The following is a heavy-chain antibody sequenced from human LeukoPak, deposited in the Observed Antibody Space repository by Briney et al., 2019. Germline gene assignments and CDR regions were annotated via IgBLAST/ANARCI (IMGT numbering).Heavy chain of an antibody. CDR2: IWYDESNK. D-gene: IGHD3-10*01. CDR1: GFTFSSYG. Sequence: GGSLRLSCAASGFTFSSYGMHWVRQAPGKGLEWVAVIWYDESNKYYADSVKGRFTISRDNSKNTLYLQMNSLRAEDTAVYYCAREELLWFGESQNAFDIWGQGTMVTVSS. V-gene: IGHV3-33*01. J-gene: IGHJ3*02. CDR3: AREELLWFGESQNAFDI.